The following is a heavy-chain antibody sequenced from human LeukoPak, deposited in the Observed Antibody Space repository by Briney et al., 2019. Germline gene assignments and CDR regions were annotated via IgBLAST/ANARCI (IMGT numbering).Heavy chain of an antibody. D-gene: IGHD3-22*01. V-gene: IGHV4-59*01. Sequence: PSETLSLTCTVSGGSISSYYWSWIRQPPGKGLEWIGYIYYSGSTNYNPSLKSRVTISVDTSKNQFSLKLSSVTAADTAVYYCARASSNYYDSSGYPGWAFDIWGQGTMVTVSS. CDR3: ARASSNYYDSSGYPGWAFDI. CDR1: GGSISSYY. J-gene: IGHJ3*02. CDR2: IYYSGST.